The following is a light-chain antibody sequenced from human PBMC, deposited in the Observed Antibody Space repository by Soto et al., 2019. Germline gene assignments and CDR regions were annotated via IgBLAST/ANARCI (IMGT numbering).Light chain of an antibody. CDR1: QSVSSTY. CDR2: GAS. CDR3: QQHGSSQT. Sequence: EIVLTQSPGTLSSSPGERAALSCRASQSVSSTYLAWYQQKPGQAPRLLLYGASSRATGIPDRCSGSGSGTDFTLTISRLEPEDFAVYYGQQHGSSQTFGGGTKVEIE. J-gene: IGKJ4*01. V-gene: IGKV3-20*01.